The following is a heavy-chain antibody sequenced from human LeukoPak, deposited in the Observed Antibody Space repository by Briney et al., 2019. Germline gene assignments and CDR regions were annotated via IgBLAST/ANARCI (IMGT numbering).Heavy chain of an antibody. CDR1: GFTFSSYS. J-gene: IGHJ4*02. CDR2: ISDSGGST. CDR3: AKDTSIGRYCTNGVCSPFDY. V-gene: IGHV3-23*01. D-gene: IGHD2-8*01. Sequence: GGSLRLSCAASGFTFSSYSMSWVRQAPGKGLEWVSSISDSGGSTYDADSVKGRFTISRDNSKNTLYLQMNSLRAEDTAVYYCAKDTSIGRYCTNGVCSPFDYWGQGTLVTVSS.